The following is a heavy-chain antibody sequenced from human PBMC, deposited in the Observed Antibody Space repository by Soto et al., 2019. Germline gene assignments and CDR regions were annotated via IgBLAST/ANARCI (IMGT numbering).Heavy chain of an antibody. V-gene: IGHV4-59*01. CDR2: IYYSRST. D-gene: IGHD3-22*01. CDR3: ARVDMDYYDCSGKAGRYYFDY. J-gene: IGHJ4*02. CDR1: GGSISSYY. Sequence: QVQLQESGPGLVKPSETLSLTCTVSGGSISSYYWSWIRQPPGKGLEWIGYIYYSRSTNYNPSLKSRVTISVDTSKNQLSLKQRAVTAADTAVYYCARVDMDYYDCSGKAGRYYFDYCGQGNLVTVSS.